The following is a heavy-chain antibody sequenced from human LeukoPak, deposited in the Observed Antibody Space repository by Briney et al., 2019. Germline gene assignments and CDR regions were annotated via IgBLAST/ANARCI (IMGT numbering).Heavy chain of an antibody. J-gene: IGHJ4*02. CDR1: GFTFSSYA. V-gene: IGHV3-23*01. CDR2: ISGSGGST. D-gene: IGHD6-13*01. Sequence: GGSLRLSCAASGFTFSSYAMSWVRQAPGKGLEWVSAISGSGGSTFYADSVEGRFTISRDNSKNTLYLQMNSLRAEDTAVYYCAKVRAAGTEFDYWGQGTLVTVSS. CDR3: AKVRAAGTEFDY.